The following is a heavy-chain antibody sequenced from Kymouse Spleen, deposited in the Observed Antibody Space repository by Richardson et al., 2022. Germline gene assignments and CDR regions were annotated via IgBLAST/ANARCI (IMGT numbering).Heavy chain of an antibody. V-gene: IGHV4-39*01. Sequence: QLQLQESGPGLVKPSETLSLTCTVSGGSISSSSYYWGWIRQPPGKGLEWIGSIYYSGSTYYNPSLKSRVTISVDTSKNQFSLKLSSVTAADTAVYYCARGYSYGYRGNWNYGDYWGQGTLVTVSS. CDR3: ARGYSYGYRGNWNYGDY. J-gene: IGHJ4*02. CDR2: IYYSGST. D-gene: IGHD5-18,IGHD5-18*01. CDR1: GGSISSSSYY.